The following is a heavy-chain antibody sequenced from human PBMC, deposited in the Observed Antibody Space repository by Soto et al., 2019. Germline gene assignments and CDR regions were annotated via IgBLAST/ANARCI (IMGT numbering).Heavy chain of an antibody. CDR2: ISCCGGST. CDR1: GFNCKKLP. CDR3: AKADGQQWLVPHLDS. D-gene: IGHD6-19*01. J-gene: IGHJ4*02. Sequence: EVQLLESGGGVVQPWGSLLLTCVACGFNCKKLPLAWFRQAPGEGLERFSGISCCGGSTSYAASVKGRFSIARDDSKNTLSLQMNSLRVEDTAQYYCAKADGQQWLVPHLDSLGQGTLVTVS. V-gene: IGHV3-23*01.